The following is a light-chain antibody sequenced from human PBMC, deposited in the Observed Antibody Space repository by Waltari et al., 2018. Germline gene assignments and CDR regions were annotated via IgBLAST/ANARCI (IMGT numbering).Light chain of an antibody. Sequence: QSVLTQPPSLSGAPGQRVTISCTGSSSNIGAGYDIHWYQHLPGTAPKLLISANTNRPSGVPDRFSASKSGTSASLVITGLQAEDEADYYGQSYDTSLNVVFGGGTKLTVL. V-gene: IGLV1-40*01. J-gene: IGLJ2*01. CDR3: QSYDTSLNVV. CDR2: ANT. CDR1: SSNIGAGYD.